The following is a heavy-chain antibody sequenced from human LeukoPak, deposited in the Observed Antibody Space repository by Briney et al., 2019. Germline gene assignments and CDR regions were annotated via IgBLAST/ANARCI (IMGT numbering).Heavy chain of an antibody. CDR1: GGSISSYY. CDR3: AREGYSGLLDY. Sequence: SETLSLTCTVSGGSISSYYWSWIRQPPGKGLEWIGYIYYSGSTNYNPSLKSRVTISVDTSKNQFSLKLSSVTAADTAVYYCAREGYSGLLDYWGQGTLVTVSS. V-gene: IGHV4-59*01. J-gene: IGHJ4*02. CDR2: IYYSGST. D-gene: IGHD5-12*01.